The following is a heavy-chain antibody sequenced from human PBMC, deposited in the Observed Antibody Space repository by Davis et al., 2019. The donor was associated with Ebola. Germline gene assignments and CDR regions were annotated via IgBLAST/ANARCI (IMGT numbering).Heavy chain of an antibody. Sequence: GGSLRLSCAASGFTFSSSGIPLVRQAPAKGLDWVVVIWYDGSNKYYVDSVKGRFTISRDNSKNTLYLQMNSLRAEDKAVYYCARGAYGDYIVKAFDIWGQGTKVTVSS. CDR2: IWYDGSNK. CDR3: ARGAYGDYIVKAFDI. D-gene: IGHD4-17*01. V-gene: IGHV3-33*01. CDR1: GFTFSSSG. J-gene: IGHJ3*02.